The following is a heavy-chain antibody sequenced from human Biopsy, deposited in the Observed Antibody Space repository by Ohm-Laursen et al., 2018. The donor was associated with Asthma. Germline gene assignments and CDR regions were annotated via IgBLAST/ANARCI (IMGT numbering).Heavy chain of an antibody. CDR1: GLSLSKTGMR. V-gene: IGHV2-70*04. D-gene: IGHD6-13*01. J-gene: IGHJ4*02. CDR3: AREQQLGNFDY. CDR2: IDWGDDK. Sequence: TQTLTLTCTLSGLSLSKTGMRVSWIRQPPGKALEWLARIDWGDDKFYSASLKTRLTISKDTSKNQVVLTMTTMDPVETATYYCAREQQLGNFDYWGQGTLVTVSS.